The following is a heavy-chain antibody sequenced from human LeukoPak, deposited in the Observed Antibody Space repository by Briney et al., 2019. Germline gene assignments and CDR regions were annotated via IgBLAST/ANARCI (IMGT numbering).Heavy chain of an antibody. CDR3: ARATVTRWFDP. Sequence: PGGSLRLSCAASGFTFSSYWMHWVRQAPGKGLVWASRINTDGSSTSYADSVKGRFTISRDNAKNRLYVQMNSLRADDTAVYYCARATVTRWFDPWGQGTLVTVSS. CDR2: INTDGSST. V-gene: IGHV3-74*01. J-gene: IGHJ5*02. D-gene: IGHD4-17*01. CDR1: GFTFSSYW.